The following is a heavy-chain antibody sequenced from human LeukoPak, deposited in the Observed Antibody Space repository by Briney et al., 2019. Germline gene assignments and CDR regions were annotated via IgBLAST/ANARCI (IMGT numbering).Heavy chain of an antibody. CDR1: GYSFTSYW. D-gene: IGHD1-26*01. CDR2: IYPGDSDT. V-gene: IGHV5-51*01. J-gene: IGHJ4*02. Sequence: GEPLKISCKGSGYSFTSYWIGWVRQMPGKGLEWMGIIYPGDSDTRYSPSFRGQVTISADKSISTAYLQWTSLKASDTAMYYCARENSGSFYSAGIDYWGQGTLATVSS. CDR3: ARENSGSFYSAGIDY.